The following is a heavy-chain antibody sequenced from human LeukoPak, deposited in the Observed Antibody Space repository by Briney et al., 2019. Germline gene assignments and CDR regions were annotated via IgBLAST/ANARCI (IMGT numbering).Heavy chain of an antibody. CDR3: AKDNNFRVPGED. CDR1: GFTFQDYG. J-gene: IGHJ4*02. Sequence: GGSLRLSCVASGFTFQDYGMHWVRQAPGKGLEWVAFIRYDESNKYYADSMKGRFTISRDNSKNTLYLQMNSLRPEDTALYYCAKDNNFRVPGEDWGQGTLVTVSS. V-gene: IGHV3-30*02. CDR2: IRYDESNK. D-gene: IGHD1-14*01.